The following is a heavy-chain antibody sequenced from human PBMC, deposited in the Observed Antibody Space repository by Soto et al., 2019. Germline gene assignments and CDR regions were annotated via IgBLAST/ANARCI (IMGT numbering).Heavy chain of an antibody. V-gene: IGHV3-30-3*01. Sequence: PGGSLRLSCAASGFTFSSYAMHWVRQAPGKGLEWVAVISYDGSNKYYADSVKGRFTISRDNSKNTLYLQMNSLRAEDTAVYYCAGGEYYYDSSGSLWGQGTMVTVSS. J-gene: IGHJ3*01. CDR2: ISYDGSNK. CDR3: AGGEYYYDSSGSL. D-gene: IGHD3-22*01. CDR1: GFTFSSYA.